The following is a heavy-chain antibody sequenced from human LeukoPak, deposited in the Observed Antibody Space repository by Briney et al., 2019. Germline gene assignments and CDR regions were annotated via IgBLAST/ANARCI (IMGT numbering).Heavy chain of an antibody. CDR1: GFTFSSYA. Sequence: GGSLRLSCSASGFTFSSYAMHWVRQAPGKGLEYVSAISSNGGSTYYADSVKGRFTISRDNSKNTLYLQMSSLRAEDTAVYYCARHSIGATTDFDYWGQGTLVTVSS. V-gene: IGHV3-64D*09. CDR3: ARHSIGATTDFDY. J-gene: IGHJ4*02. CDR2: ISSNGGST. D-gene: IGHD1-26*01.